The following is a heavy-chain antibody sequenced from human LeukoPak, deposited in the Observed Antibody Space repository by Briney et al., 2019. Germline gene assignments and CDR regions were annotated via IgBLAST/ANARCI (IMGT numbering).Heavy chain of an antibody. V-gene: IGHV4-34*01. Sequence: SETLSLTCAVYGGSFSGYYWSWICQPPGKGLEWIGEINHSGSTNYNPSLKSRVTISVDTSKNQFSLKLSSVTAADTAVYYCARRGCSGGSCYRIAAFDIWGQGTMVTVSS. CDR1: GGSFSGYY. CDR3: ARRGCSGGSCYRIAAFDI. CDR2: INHSGST. J-gene: IGHJ3*02. D-gene: IGHD2-15*01.